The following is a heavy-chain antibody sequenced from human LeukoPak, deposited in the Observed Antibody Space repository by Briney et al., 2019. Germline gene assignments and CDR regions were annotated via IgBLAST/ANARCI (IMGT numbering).Heavy chain of an antibody. V-gene: IGHV1-2*02. Sequence: ASVKVSCKASGYTFTGYYMHWVRQAPGHGLEWMGWINPNSAGTNYAQKFQGRVTMTRDTSISTAYMELSRLRSDDTAVYYCASGYTSGWTDTPFDYWGQGTLVTVSS. J-gene: IGHJ4*02. D-gene: IGHD6-19*01. CDR3: ASGYTSGWTDTPFDY. CDR2: INPNSAGT. CDR1: GYTFTGYY.